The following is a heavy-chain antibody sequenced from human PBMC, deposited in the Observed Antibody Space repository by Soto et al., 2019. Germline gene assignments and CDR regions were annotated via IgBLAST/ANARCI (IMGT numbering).Heavy chain of an antibody. V-gene: IGHV3-30*18. J-gene: IGHJ4*02. Sequence: GGSLRLSCAASGFTFSNYGMHWVRQAPGKGLEWVAIISYDGSNKYYADSVKGRFTISRDNSKNTLYLQMNSLRAEDTAVYYCAKDKTGYYYGSGSLGLDYWGQGTLVTVSS. CDR3: AKDKTGYYYGSGSLGLDY. CDR2: ISYDGSNK. D-gene: IGHD3-10*01. CDR1: GFTFSNYG.